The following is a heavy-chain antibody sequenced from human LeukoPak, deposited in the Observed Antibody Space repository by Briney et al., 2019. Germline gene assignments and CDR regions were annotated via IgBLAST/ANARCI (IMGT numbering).Heavy chain of an antibody. CDR1: GDSVSSTGYY. Sequence: SETLSLTCTVSGDSVSSTGYYWGWIRQPPGKGLEWIGTIYYSGSTYYNPSLKSRVTMSEDTSRHQFSLRLSSVNAADTAVYYCAKAGARCSHSSGLYAFDVWGQGTMVTVSS. CDR2: IYYSGST. V-gene: IGHV4-39*01. J-gene: IGHJ3*01. CDR3: AKAGARCSHSSGLYAFDV. D-gene: IGHD3-22*01.